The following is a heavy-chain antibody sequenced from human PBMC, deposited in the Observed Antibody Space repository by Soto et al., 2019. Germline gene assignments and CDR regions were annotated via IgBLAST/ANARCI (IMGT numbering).Heavy chain of an antibody. CDR2: ISGSGGST. J-gene: IGHJ4*02. D-gene: IGHD3-10*01. V-gene: IGHV3-23*01. Sequence: GGSLRLSCAASGFTFSSYAMSWVRQAPGKGLEWVSAISGSGGSTYYADSVKGRFTISRDNSKNTLYLQMNSLRAEDTAVYYCGKSAMVRGVPPREPNYFDYWGQGTLVTVSS. CDR3: GKSAMVRGVPPREPNYFDY. CDR1: GFTFSSYA.